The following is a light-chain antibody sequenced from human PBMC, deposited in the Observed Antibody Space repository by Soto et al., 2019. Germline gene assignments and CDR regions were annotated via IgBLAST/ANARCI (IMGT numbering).Light chain of an antibody. CDR2: DVS. CDR3: SSYSGSFSVF. Sequence: QSALTQPASVSGSPGQSITISYTGTSGDIGSYHYVSWYQQHPGEAPKLIIYDVSARPSWVSGRFSGSKSGDTASLSISRLQPEDEADYFCSSYSGSFSVFFGGGTQLTVL. CDR1: SGDIGSYHY. V-gene: IGLV2-14*03. J-gene: IGLJ2*01.